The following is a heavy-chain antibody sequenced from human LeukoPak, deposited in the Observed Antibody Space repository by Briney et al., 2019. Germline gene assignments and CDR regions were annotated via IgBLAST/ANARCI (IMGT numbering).Heavy chain of an antibody. CDR1: GGTFSSYA. J-gene: IGHJ4*02. D-gene: IGHD2-2*01. V-gene: IGHV1-69*13. CDR3: ARVGTYCSSTSCYVRDY. Sequence: GASVKVSCKASGGTFSSYAISWVRQAPGQGLEWMGGIIPMFGTANYAQKFQGRVTITADESTTTAYMELSSLRSDDTAVYYCARVGTYCSSTSCYVRDYWGQGTLVTVSS. CDR2: IIPMFGTA.